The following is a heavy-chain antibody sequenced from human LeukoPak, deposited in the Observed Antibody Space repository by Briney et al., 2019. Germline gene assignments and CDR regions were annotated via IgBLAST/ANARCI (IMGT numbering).Heavy chain of an antibody. J-gene: IGHJ5*02. CDR3: AKDRADNGDRLRFNP. Sequence: GGSLRPSCAASGFSLSTYAMSWVRQAPGKGPEWVSAISGASGRTYYADSVKGRFTISRDNSKNTLYLQMDSLRAEDTAVYYCAKDRADNGDRLRFNPWGQGTLVTVSS. V-gene: IGHV3-23*01. D-gene: IGHD4-17*01. CDR2: ISGASGRT. CDR1: GFSLSTYA.